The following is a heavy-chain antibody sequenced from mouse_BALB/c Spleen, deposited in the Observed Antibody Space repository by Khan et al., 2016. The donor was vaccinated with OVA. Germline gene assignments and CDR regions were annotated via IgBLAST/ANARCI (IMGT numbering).Heavy chain of an antibody. CDR2: ISSGGST. CDR1: GFTFSSYV. CDR3: AREAYRYDEYYFDY. Sequence: EVELVESGGDLVKPGGSLKLSCAASGFTFSSYVMSWVRQTPEKRLEWVASISSGGSTYYPDSVKGRFTISRDNARKIMYLQMSRLRSEDTAMYYCAREAYRYDEYYFDYWAQVTTLPVSS. D-gene: IGHD2-14*01. V-gene: IGHV5-6-5*01. J-gene: IGHJ2*01.